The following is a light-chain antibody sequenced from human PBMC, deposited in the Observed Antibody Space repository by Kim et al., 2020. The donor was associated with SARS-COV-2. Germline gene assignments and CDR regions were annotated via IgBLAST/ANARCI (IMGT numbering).Light chain of an antibody. V-gene: IGKV1-39*01. J-gene: IGKJ4*01. CDR1: QSIRTY. CDR3: QQSHSSPLT. CDR2: AAS. Sequence: DIQMTQSPSSLSASIGDRVTIACRASQSIRTYLNWYQQKPGKAPKLLIYAASSLQSGVPSRFSGSGSGTDFTLTISSLQPEDFATYYCQQSHSSPLTFGGGTKVDIK.